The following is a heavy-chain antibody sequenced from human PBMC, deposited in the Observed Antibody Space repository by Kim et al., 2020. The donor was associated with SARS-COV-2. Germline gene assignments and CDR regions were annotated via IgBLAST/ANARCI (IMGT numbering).Heavy chain of an antibody. CDR3: ARIRGYSYGFSFSYYYGMDV. D-gene: IGHD5-18*01. Sequence: ASVKVSCKASGYTFTSYGISWVRQAPGQGLEWMGWISAYNGNTNYAQKLQGRVTMTTDTSTSTAYMELRSLRSDDTAVYYCARIRGYSYGFSFSYYYGMDVWGQGTTVTVSS. J-gene: IGHJ6*02. V-gene: IGHV1-18*04. CDR1: GYTFTSYG. CDR2: ISAYNGNT.